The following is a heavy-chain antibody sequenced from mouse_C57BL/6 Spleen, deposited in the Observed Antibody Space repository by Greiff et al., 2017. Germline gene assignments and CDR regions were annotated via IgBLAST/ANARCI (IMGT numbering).Heavy chain of an antibody. V-gene: IGHV3-6*01. CDR3: ARSYGSSYDWYFDV. D-gene: IGHD1-1*01. CDR2: ISYDGSN. CDR1: GYSITSGYY. J-gene: IGHJ1*03. Sequence: EVQLQQSGPGLVKPSQSLSLTCSVTGYSITSGYYWNWIRQFPGNKLEWMGYISYDGSNNYNPSLKNRISITRDTSKNQFFLKLNSVTTEDTATYYCARSYGSSYDWYFDVWGTGTTVTVSS.